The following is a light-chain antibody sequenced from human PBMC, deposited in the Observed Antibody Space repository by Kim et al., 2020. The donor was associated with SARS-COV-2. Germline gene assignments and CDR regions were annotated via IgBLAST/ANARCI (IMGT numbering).Light chain of an antibody. CDR1: SIGSRS. CDR2: YYS. CDR3: QVWAKNSNTVV. Sequence: AAGQTARVSIAGKSIGSRSEYCYQQKPGPGQVPVIYYYSDRPSGTAERFPVSDSGNGNTLTISRGGAGDEDDYDCQVWAKNSNTVVFGTGTQLTVL. J-gene: IGLJ2*01. V-gene: IGLV3-21*04.